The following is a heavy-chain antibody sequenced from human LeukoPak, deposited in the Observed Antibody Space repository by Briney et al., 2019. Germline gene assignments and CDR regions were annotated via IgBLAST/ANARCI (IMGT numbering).Heavy chain of an antibody. CDR3: ARDATYYDILAGYYNSYNWFDP. J-gene: IGHJ5*02. CDR1: GGSFSGYY. D-gene: IGHD3-9*01. Sequence: PSETLSLTCAAYGGSFSGYYWSWIRQPPGKGLEWIGEINHSGSTNYNPSLKSRVTISVDTSKNQFSLKLSSVTAADTAVYYCARDATYYDILAGYYNSYNWFDPWGQGTLVTVSS. V-gene: IGHV4-34*01. CDR2: INHSGST.